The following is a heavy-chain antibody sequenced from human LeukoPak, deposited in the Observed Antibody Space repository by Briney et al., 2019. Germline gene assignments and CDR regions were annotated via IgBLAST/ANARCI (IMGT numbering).Heavy chain of an antibody. CDR1: GFTFRNYG. Sequence: GGSLRLSCAAYGFTFRNYGIHWVRQAPGKGLEWVAFVRYDSTKKYYADSVKGRFTISRDNFKNTLDLQMNSPRPEDTAVYHCAKDEATIGYSYYYMGVWGKGTMVTISS. CDR3: AKDEATIGYSYYYMGV. D-gene: IGHD5-12*01. V-gene: IGHV3-30*02. J-gene: IGHJ6*03. CDR2: VRYDSTKK.